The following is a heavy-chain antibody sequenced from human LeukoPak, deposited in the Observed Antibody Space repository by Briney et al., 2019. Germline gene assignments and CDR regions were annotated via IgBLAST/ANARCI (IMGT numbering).Heavy chain of an antibody. J-gene: IGHJ4*02. CDR2: ISGSGGST. V-gene: IGHV3-23*01. Sequence: GGSLRLSCAASGFTFSSYGMSWVRQAPGKGLEWVSAISGSGGSTYYADSVKGRFTISRDNSKNTLYLQMNSLRAEDTAVYYCAREQAMVRGVITTNWGQGTLVTVSS. D-gene: IGHD3-10*01. CDR3: AREQAMVRGVITTN. CDR1: GFTFSSYG.